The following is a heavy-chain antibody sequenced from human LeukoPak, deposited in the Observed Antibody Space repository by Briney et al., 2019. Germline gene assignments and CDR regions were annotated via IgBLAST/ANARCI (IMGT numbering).Heavy chain of an antibody. CDR1: GGSFSGYY. D-gene: IGHD5-18*01. J-gene: IGHJ4*02. Sequence: SETLSLTCAVYGGSFSGYYWSWIRQPPGKGLEWIGEINHSGSTNYNPSLKSRVTISVDTSKNQFSLKLSSVTAADTAVYYCARHRDTAISKFSYWGQGTLVTVSS. CDR2: INHSGST. V-gene: IGHV4-34*01. CDR3: ARHRDTAISKFSY.